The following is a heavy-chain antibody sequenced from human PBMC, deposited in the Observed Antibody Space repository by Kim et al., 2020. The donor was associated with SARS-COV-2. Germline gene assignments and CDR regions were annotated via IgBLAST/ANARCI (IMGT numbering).Heavy chain of an antibody. D-gene: IGHD3-16*01. CDR1: GFTFSNAW. CDR3: TTSPGWGIYYGMDV. V-gene: IGHV3-15*01. J-gene: IGHJ6*02. Sequence: GGSLRLSCAASGFTFSNAWMSWVRQAPGKGLEWVGRIKSKTDGGATEYAAPVKSRFTISRDDSRNTLYLQMNSLKTEDTAMYYCTTSPGWGIYYGMDVWGQGLSVNVSS. CDR2: IKSKTDGGAT.